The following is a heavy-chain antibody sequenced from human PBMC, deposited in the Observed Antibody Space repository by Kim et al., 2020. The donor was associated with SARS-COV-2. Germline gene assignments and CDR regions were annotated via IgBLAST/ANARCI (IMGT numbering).Heavy chain of an antibody. V-gene: IGHV4-59*01. CDR2: IYYSGST. CDR3: VGGYLYYFDY. CDR1: GGSISSYY. J-gene: IGHJ4*02. Sequence: SETLSLTCTVSGGSISSYYWSWIRQPPGKGLEWIGYIYYSGSTNYNPSLKSRVTISVDTSKNQFSLKLSSVTAADTAVYYCVGGYLYYFDYWGQGTLVTVSS. D-gene: IGHD3-22*01.